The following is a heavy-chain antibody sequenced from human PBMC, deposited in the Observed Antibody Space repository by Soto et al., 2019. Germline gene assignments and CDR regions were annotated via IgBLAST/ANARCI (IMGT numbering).Heavy chain of an antibody. V-gene: IGHV1-69*13. CDR2: IIPIFGTA. CDR1: GGTFSRYA. Sequence: ASVKVSFKASGGTFSRYAISWLRQAPGQGLEWMGGIIPIFGTANYAQEFQGRVTITADESTSTAYMELSSLRSEDTAVYYCARELRSYSSSGGYYFDYWGQGTLVTVSS. J-gene: IGHJ4*02. CDR3: ARELRSYSSSGGYYFDY. D-gene: IGHD6-6*01.